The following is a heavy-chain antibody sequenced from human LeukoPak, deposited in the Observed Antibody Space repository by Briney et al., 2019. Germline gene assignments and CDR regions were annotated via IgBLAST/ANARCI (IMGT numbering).Heavy chain of an antibody. V-gene: IGHV3-23*01. Sequence: PGGSLRLSCAASGFTFSTYWMTWVRQAPGKGLEWVSAISADAVDTFYAPSVKGRFTIPRDNSKNTMYLQINSLRAEDTAIYHCAKDVWWSVSWGQGTLVTVSS. CDR1: GFTFSTYW. CDR3: AKDVWWSVS. D-gene: IGHD2-8*02. CDR2: ISADAVDT. J-gene: IGHJ5*02.